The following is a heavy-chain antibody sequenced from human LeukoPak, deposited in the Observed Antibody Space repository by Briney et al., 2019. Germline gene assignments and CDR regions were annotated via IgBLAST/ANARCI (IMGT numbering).Heavy chain of an antibody. D-gene: IGHD1-26*01. CDR1: GFTFSSYA. Sequence: GGSLRLSCSASGFTFSSYAMHWVRQAPGKGLEYVSAISSIGGSTYYADSVKGRFTISRDSSKNTLYLQMSALRAEDTAVYYCVKENSENYYGGGDYWGQGTLVTVSS. V-gene: IGHV3-64D*06. CDR3: VKENSENYYGGGDY. J-gene: IGHJ4*02. CDR2: ISSIGGST.